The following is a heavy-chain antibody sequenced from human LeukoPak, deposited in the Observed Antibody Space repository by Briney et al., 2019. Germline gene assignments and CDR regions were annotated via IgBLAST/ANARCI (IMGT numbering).Heavy chain of an antibody. CDR2: INHSGST. D-gene: IGHD1-14*01. Sequence: PGGSLRLSCAASGFTFSSYSMNWVRQAPGKGLEWIGEINHSGSTNYNPSLKSRVTISVDTSKNQFSLKLSSVTAADTAVYYCASNRSKSWRHLKYYFDYWGQGTLVTVSS. V-gene: IGHV4-34*01. J-gene: IGHJ4*02. CDR3: ASNRSKSWRHLKYYFDY. CDR1: GFTFSSYS.